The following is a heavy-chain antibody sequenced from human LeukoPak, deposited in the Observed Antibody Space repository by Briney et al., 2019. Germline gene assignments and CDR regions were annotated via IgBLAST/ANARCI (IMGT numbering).Heavy chain of an antibody. CDR1: GGSISSYY. V-gene: IGHV4-59*01. D-gene: IGHD2-15*01. CDR2: IYYSGNT. CDR3: ARGDCSGGSCNSYDAFNI. Sequence: SETLSLTCTVSGGSISSYYWSWIRQPPGKGLEWIGYIYYSGNTNYKPSLMTRVTISVDTSKDQFSLKLSSVTAADTAVYYCARGDCSGGSCNSYDAFNIWGQGTMVTVSS. J-gene: IGHJ3*02.